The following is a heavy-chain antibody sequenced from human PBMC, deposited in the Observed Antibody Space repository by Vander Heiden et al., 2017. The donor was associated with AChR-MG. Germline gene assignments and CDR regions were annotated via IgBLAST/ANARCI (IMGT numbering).Heavy chain of an antibody. J-gene: IGHJ4*01. Sequence: QVQLQESGPGLVKPSETLSLTCTVSGGSISSYYWSWIRQPPGKGLEWIGYIYYSGSTNYNPALKSRVTISVDTSKNQFSLKLSSVTAADTAVYYCARGKGDTAIIFDYWGHGTLVTVSS. CDR3: ARGKGDTAIIFDY. CDR1: GGSISSYY. D-gene: IGHD5-18*01. CDR2: IYYSGST. V-gene: IGHV4-59*01.